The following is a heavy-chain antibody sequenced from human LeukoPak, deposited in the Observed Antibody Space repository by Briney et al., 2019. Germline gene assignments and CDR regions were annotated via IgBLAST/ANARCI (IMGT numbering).Heavy chain of an antibody. J-gene: IGHJ5*02. V-gene: IGHV4-34*01. CDR2: INHSGST. D-gene: IGHD2-15*01. CDR1: GGSFSGYY. Sequence: PSETLSLACAVYGGSFSGYYWSWIGHPPEKGLEWIGEINHSGSTNYNPSLKSRVTISVDTSKNQFALKLSSVTAADTAVYYCARDPYWVVVVAAIRGWFDPWGQGTLVTVSS. CDR3: ARDPYWVVVVAAIRGWFDP.